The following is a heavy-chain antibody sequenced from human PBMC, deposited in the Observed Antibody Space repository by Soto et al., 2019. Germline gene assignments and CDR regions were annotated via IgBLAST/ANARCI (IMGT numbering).Heavy chain of an antibody. D-gene: IGHD3-10*01. V-gene: IGHV4-39*01. CDR3: ARLGVGYYYGSLDY. CDR1: GGSISSSSYY. CDR2: IYYSVST. Sequence: PSETLSLTCTVSGGSISSSSYYWGWIRQPPGKGLEWIGSIYYSVSTYYNPSLKSRVTISVDTSKNQFSLKLSSVTAADTAVYYCARLGVGYYYGSLDYWGQGTLVTVSS. J-gene: IGHJ4*02.